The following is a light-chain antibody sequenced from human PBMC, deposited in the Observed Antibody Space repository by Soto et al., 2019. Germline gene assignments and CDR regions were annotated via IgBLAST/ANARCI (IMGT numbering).Light chain of an antibody. CDR3: QQRSNWPRT. J-gene: IGKJ4*01. CDR2: DAS. CDR1: QSVSSY. Sequence: EIVFTQSPAGLSLSPGERATRSCRASQSVSSYLAWYQQKPGQAPRLLIYDASNRATGIPARFSGSGSGTDFTLTISSLEPEDFAVYYCQQRSNWPRTFGGGTKVDIK. V-gene: IGKV3-11*01.